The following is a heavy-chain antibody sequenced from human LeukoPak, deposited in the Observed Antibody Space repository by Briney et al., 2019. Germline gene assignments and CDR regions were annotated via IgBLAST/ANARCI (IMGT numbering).Heavy chain of an antibody. V-gene: IGHV1-3*01. CDR2: INARNGNT. J-gene: IGHJ4*02. CDR1: VYTFTSYA. D-gene: IGHD3-10*01. Sequence: ASVKVSCQACVYTFTSYAMHWVRQAPGQRLEWMGWINARNGNTKYLQKFQGRVTITRNTSASTAYMELSSLRSEDTAVYYCARVQLWFGEIDYWGQGTLVTVSS. CDR3: ARVQLWFGEIDY.